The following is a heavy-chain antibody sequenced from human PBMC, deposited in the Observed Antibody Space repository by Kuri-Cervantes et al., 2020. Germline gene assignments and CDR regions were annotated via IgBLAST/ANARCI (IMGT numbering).Heavy chain of an antibody. V-gene: IGHV3-53*01. Sequence: GGSLRLSCAASGFTVSSNYMSWVRQAPGKGLEWVSVIYSGGSTYYADSVKGRFTISRDNSKNTLYLQMNSLRAEDTAVYYCARGYEDAAIDYWGQGTLVTVSS. CDR1: GFTVSSNY. CDR3: ARGYEDAAIDY. CDR2: IYSGGST. D-gene: IGHD5-12*01. J-gene: IGHJ4*02.